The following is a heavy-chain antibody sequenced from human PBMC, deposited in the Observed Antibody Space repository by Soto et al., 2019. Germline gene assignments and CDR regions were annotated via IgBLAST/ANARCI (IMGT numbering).Heavy chain of an antibody. J-gene: IGHJ4*02. V-gene: IGHV1-18*01. CDR3: ANDLRRFGIED. Sequence: QVQLVQSGAEVKKPGASVKVSCKTSGYTFSDYGISWVRQAPGQGLEWMGWISGYNGNTNYAQKLQGRVTMTTDTSTSTAYMELRSLRYDDTAVYYCANDLRRFGIEDWGQGTLVTVSS. CDR1: GYTFSDYG. D-gene: IGHD3-16*01. CDR2: ISGYNGNT.